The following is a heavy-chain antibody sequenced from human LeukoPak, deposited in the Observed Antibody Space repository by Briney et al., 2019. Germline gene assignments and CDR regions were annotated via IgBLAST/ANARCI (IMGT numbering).Heavy chain of an antibody. CDR3: ARFTGYYRDHEY. V-gene: IGHV1-18*01. J-gene: IGHJ4*02. D-gene: IGHD3-9*01. Sequence: ASVKVSCKASGYTFTTYGVGWVRQAPGQGLEWMGWISAYNGNTNYAQKLQGRVTMTTDTSTSTAYMELRSLRSDDTAVYYCARFTGYYRDHEYWGQGTLVTVSS. CDR1: GYTFTTYG. CDR2: ISAYNGNT.